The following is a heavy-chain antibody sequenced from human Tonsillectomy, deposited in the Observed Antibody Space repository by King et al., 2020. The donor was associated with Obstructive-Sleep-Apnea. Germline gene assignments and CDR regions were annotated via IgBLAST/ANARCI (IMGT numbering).Heavy chain of an antibody. CDR1: GFTFSNYG. D-gene: IGHD6-13*01. V-gene: IGHV3-30*03. CDR3: GGYNWFDP. CDR2: ISYGGSDK. Sequence: VQLVESGGGVVQPGRSLRLSCAASGFTFSNYGMHWVRHAPGEGLEWVAIISYGGSDKYYADSLKGRFTISRDNSKSTLYLQMNSLRPEDTAVYYCGGYNWFDPWGQGTLVTVSS. J-gene: IGHJ5*02.